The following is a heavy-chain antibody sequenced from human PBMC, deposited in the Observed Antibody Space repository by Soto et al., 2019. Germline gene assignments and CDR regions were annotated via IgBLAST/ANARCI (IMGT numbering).Heavy chain of an antibody. V-gene: IGHV3-48*02. CDR1: GFTLSGYA. CDR3: ARDCSLGSRYCRWFDP. J-gene: IGHJ5*02. D-gene: IGHD2-15*01. CDR2: ISSSSSNI. Sequence: EVQLVESGGGLVQPGGSLRLSCVASGFTLSGYAMNWVRQAPGKGLEWVSYISSSSSNIQYAGSVKGRFTISRDNAKNSLHLQINSLRDEDTVVYYCARDCSLGSRYCRWFDPWGQGTLVTVSS.